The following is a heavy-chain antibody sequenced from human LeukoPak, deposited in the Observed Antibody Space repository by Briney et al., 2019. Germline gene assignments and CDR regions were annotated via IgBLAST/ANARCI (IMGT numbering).Heavy chain of an antibody. CDR3: ARRSIAARLGEYYYYYGMDV. V-gene: IGHV5-51*01. J-gene: IGHJ6*02. D-gene: IGHD6-6*01. Sequence: GESLKISCKGSGYSFTSYWIGWVRQMPGKGLEWMGIIYPGDSDTRYSPSFQGQVTISADKSISTAYLQRSSLKASDTAMYYCARRSIAARLGEYYYYYGMDVWGQGTTVTVSS. CDR1: GYSFTSYW. CDR2: IYPGDSDT.